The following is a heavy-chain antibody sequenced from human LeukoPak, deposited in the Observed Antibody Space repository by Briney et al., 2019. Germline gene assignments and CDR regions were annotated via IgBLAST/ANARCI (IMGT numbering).Heavy chain of an antibody. CDR2: MHHGGST. Sequence: SETLSLTCTVSGFSINSGYSWGWIRQPPGKGLQWIATMHHGGSTYYNPSLGSRVTRSMDTSKNQFSLNLNSLTAADTAIYYCVRVSGFHHFDSWGQGTPVTVSS. J-gene: IGHJ4*02. V-gene: IGHV4-38-2*02. D-gene: IGHD1-26*01. CDR1: GFSINSGYS. CDR3: VRVSGFHHFDS.